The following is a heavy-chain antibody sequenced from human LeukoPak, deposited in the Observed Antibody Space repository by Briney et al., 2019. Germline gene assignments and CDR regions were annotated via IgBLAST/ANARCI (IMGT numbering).Heavy chain of an antibody. V-gene: IGHV4-39*07. J-gene: IGHJ4*02. CDR3: ARGGDGIYFDY. CDR2: IYYSGST. CDR1: GGSISSSSYY. Sequence: SETLSLTCTVSGGSISSSSYYWGWIRQPPGKGLEWIGSIYYSGSTYYNPSLKSRVTISVDTSKNQFSLKLSSVTAADTAVYYCARGGDGIYFDYWGQGTLVTVSS. D-gene: IGHD1-1*01.